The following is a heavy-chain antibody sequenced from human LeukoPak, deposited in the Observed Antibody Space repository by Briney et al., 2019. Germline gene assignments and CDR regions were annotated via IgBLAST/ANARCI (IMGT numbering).Heavy chain of an antibody. CDR2: INHSGST. V-gene: IGHV4-34*01. Sequence: SETLSLTCAVYGGSFSGYYWSWIRQPPGQGLEWVGVINHSGSTNYTPALKSRVTISVDTSNNQFSLQLSSVTSAPPAGYCIARGSYSSGWYGGGGFDYWGQGTLVTVSS. CDR3: ARGSYSSGWYGGGGFDY. CDR1: GGSFSGYY. J-gene: IGHJ4*02. D-gene: IGHD6-19*01.